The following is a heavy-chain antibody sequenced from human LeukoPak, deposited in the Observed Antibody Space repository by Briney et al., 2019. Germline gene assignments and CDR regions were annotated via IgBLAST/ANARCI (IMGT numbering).Heavy chain of an antibody. Sequence: GGSLRLSCAASGFTFDDYGMSWVRQAPGKGLEWVSGINWNGGSTGYADSVKGRFTISRDNAKNSLYLQMNSLRAGDTALYYCARADSNIAARRIGFDYWGQGTLVTVSS. CDR2: INWNGGST. D-gene: IGHD6-6*01. V-gene: IGHV3-20*04. J-gene: IGHJ4*02. CDR3: ARADSNIAARRIGFDY. CDR1: GFTFDDYG.